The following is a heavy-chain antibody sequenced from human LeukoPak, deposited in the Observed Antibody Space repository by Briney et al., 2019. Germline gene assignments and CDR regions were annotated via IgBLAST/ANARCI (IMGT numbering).Heavy chain of an antibody. J-gene: IGHJ4*02. V-gene: IGHV1-8*03. CDR2: INPNSGNT. CDR1: GYTFTKYD. D-gene: IGHD1-26*01. Sequence: ASVKVSCKASGYTFTKYDINWVRQATGQGLEWMGWINPNSGNTGYAQEFQGRVTITRDASTTTAYMELSSLRSEDTAVHYCARVDGSADYWGQGTLVTVSS. CDR3: ARVDGSADY.